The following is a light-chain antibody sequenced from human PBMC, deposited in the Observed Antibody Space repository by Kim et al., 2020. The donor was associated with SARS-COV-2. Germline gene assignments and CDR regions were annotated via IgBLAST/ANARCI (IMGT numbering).Light chain of an antibody. V-gene: IGKV1-5*01. CDR2: GAS. CDR1: QSINSY. Sequence: SAVVEDTVTIACRASQSINSYLAWYQQKPGKAPKLLVYGASSLEEGVPSKFSGSGFGTDFTLTIRGLHPDDFAAYFCQQYDSFPWTFGQGTKLEI. CDR3: QQYDSFPWT. J-gene: IGKJ1*01.